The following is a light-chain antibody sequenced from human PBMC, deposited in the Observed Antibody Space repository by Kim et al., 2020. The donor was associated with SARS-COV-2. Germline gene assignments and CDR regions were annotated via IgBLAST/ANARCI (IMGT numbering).Light chain of an antibody. CDR3: SSYTSSSVV. V-gene: IGLV2-14*03. J-gene: IGLJ2*01. Sequence: PGHSITVSCTGTSSDVGVYNYVSWYQQHPGKAPKLMIYDVSNRPSGVSNRFSGSKSGNTASLTISGLQAEDEADYYCSSYTSSSVVFGGGTQLTVL. CDR2: DVS. CDR1: SSDVGVYNY.